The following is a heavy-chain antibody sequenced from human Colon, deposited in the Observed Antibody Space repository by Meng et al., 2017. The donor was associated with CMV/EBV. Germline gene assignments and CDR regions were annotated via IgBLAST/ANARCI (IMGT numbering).Heavy chain of an antibody. CDR3: SRDQSSGFGSDY. Sequence: ASVKVSCKASGYPFTTYGISWVRQAPGQGLEWMAWISTYDGKTDYAQKFQGRVTLTTDASTTTTYMELRDLTSDDTALYYCSRDQSSGFGSDYWGQGTLVTVSS. CDR1: GYPFTTYG. V-gene: IGHV1-18*01. J-gene: IGHJ4*02. D-gene: IGHD3-10*01. CDR2: ISTYDGKT.